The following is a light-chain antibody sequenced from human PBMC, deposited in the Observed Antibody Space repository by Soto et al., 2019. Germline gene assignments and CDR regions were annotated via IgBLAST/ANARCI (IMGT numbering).Light chain of an antibody. CDR2: LNSDGSH. Sequence: QSVLTQSPSASASLGASVKLTCTLSSGHSSYAIAWHQQQPEKGHRYLMKLNSDGSHSKGDGIPYRFSGSSSGAERYLIISRLQSEDEADYYCQTWGTGIHVFGTGTKLTVL. V-gene: IGLV4-69*01. CDR1: SGHSSYA. J-gene: IGLJ1*01. CDR3: QTWGTGIHV.